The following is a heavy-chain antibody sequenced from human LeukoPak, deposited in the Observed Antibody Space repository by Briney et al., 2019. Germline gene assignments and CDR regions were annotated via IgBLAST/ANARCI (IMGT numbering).Heavy chain of an antibody. J-gene: IGHJ5*01. CDR1: GYTFTGYY. V-gene: IGHV1-2*02. CDR3: ARGLDSSSWKRNNWFDP. Sequence: ASVKVSCKASGYTFTGYYMHWVRQAPGQGLEWMGWINPNSGGTNYAQKFQGRVTMTRDTSISTAYMELSRLRSDDTAVYYCARGLDSSSWKRNNWFDPWGQGTTVTVSS. D-gene: IGHD6-13*01. CDR2: INPNSGGT.